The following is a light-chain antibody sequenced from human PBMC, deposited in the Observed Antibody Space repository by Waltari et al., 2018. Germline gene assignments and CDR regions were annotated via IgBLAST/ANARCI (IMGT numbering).Light chain of an antibody. J-gene: IGKJ1*01. V-gene: IGKV1-27*01. CDR1: QGISNY. CDR3: QKYNSAPMT. CDR2: AAS. Sequence: DIQMTQSPSSLSASIGDRVTITCRASQGISNYLAWYQQNPGKVPKVLIYAASTLQSVVPSRLSGSGSGTDFTLTISSLQPEDVATYYCQKYNSAPMTFGQGTKVEIK.